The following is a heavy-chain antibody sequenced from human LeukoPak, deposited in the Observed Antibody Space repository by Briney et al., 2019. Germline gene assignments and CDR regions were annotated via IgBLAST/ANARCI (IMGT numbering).Heavy chain of an antibody. CDR3: AKGVYGSGSYREYFEQ. D-gene: IGHD3-10*01. J-gene: IGHJ1*01. CDR1: GFTFSGYV. CDR2: ISASGGNT. Sequence: PGGSLRLSCAASGFTFSGYVMTWVRQAPGKGLEWVSAISASGGNTYYADSVKGRFTISRDNSKNTLSLQMNSLRAEDTAVYYCAKGVYGSGSYREYFEQWGQGTLVTVSS. V-gene: IGHV3-23*01.